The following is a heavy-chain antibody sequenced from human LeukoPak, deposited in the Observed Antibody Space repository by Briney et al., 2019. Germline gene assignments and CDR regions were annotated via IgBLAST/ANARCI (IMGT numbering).Heavy chain of an antibody. CDR1: GGTFSSYA. J-gene: IGHJ6*02. Sequence: ASVKVSCKASGGTFSSYAISWVRQAPGQGLEWMGGIIPIFGTASYAQKFQGRVTITADKSTSTAYMELSSLRSEDTAVYYCAREPIAVAGYYYYYGMDVWGQGATVTVSS. CDR3: AREPIAVAGYYYYYGMDV. D-gene: IGHD6-19*01. V-gene: IGHV1-69*06. CDR2: IIPIFGTA.